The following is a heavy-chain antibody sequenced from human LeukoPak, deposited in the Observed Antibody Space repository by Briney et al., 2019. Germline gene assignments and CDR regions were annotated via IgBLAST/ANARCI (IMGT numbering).Heavy chain of an antibody. V-gene: IGHV1-69*06. CDR1: GGTFSNYA. CDR3: ARDRYGVRSGSCDY. J-gene: IGHJ4*02. D-gene: IGHD1-26*01. CDR2: IIPIFGTA. Sequence: GASVKVSCKASGGTFSNYAISWVRQAPGQGLEWMGGIIPIFGTANYAQKFQGRVTITADKSTSTAYMELRSLRYDDTAVYYCARDRYGVRSGSCDYWGQGTLVTVSS.